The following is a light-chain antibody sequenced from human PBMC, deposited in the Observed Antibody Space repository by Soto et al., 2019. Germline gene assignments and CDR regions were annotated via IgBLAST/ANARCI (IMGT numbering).Light chain of an antibody. CDR3: QQYKSYPLT. CDR1: QSISSW. V-gene: IGKV1-5*03. Sequence: DIQMTQSPSTLSASVGDRVTITCRASQSISSWLAWYQQKPGKAPNLLIYKASTLESGVPSRFSGSGSGTEFTLTISSVQADDFATYYCQQYKSYPLTFXGGTKVDIK. J-gene: IGKJ4*01. CDR2: KAS.